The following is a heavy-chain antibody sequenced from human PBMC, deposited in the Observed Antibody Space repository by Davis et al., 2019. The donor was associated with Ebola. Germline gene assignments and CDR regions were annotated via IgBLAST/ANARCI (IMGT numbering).Heavy chain of an antibody. V-gene: IGHV3-74*01. J-gene: IGHJ6*02. CDR2: INSDGSRT. Sequence: HTGGSLRLSCAASGFTFSRYWMHWVRQAPGKGLVWVSRINSDGSRTSYADSVKGRFTISRDNAKNTLYLQMNSLRAEDTAVYYCARGRYSTSSGVYYYAMDVWGQGTTVTVSS. CDR1: GFTFSRYW. CDR3: ARGRYSTSSGVYYYAMDV. D-gene: IGHD6-6*01.